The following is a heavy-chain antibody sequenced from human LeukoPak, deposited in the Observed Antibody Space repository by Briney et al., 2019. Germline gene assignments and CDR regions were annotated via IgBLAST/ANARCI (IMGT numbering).Heavy chain of an antibody. CDR2: IIPILGIA. Sequence: SVKVSCKASGGTFSSYAISWVRQAPGQGLEWMGRIIPILGIANYAQKFQGRVTITADISTSTAYMELSSLTSEDTAVYYCARGELTYYDILTGYYNEFDYWGQGTLVTVSS. D-gene: IGHD3-9*01. CDR1: GGTFSSYA. V-gene: IGHV1-69*04. CDR3: ARGELTYYDILTGYYNEFDY. J-gene: IGHJ4*02.